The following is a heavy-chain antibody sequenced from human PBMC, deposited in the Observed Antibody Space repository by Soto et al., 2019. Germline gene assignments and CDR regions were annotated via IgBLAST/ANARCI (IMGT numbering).Heavy chain of an antibody. Sequence: EVQLVESGGGLVKPGGSLRLSCAASGFTVSNVWMTWVRQTAGKGLEWVGHIKRKTDGGTTEYAGPVKGRFNISRDDSKNTLYLEKNSLKTEDTAVYYCTTEVIYSDSSGYGTVVGDTLDIWGQGTMVTVSS. D-gene: IGHD3-22*01. V-gene: IGHV3-15*01. CDR2: IKRKTDGGTT. J-gene: IGHJ3*02. CDR1: GFTVSNVW. CDR3: TTEVIYSDSSGYGTVVGDTLDI.